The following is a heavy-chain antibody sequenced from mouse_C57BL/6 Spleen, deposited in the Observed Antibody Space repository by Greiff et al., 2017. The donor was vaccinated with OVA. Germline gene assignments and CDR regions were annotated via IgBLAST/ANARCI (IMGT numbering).Heavy chain of an antibody. Sequence: VKLMESGPELVKPGASVKISCKASGYAFSSSWMNWVKQRPGKGLEWIGRIYPGDGDTNYNGKFKGKATLTADKSSSTAYMQLSSLTSEDSAVYFCARSYYYGSSYGSDFDYWGQGTTLTVSS. CDR3: ARSYYYGSSYGSDFDY. CDR1: GYAFSSSW. D-gene: IGHD1-1*01. V-gene: IGHV1-82*01. CDR2: IYPGDGDT. J-gene: IGHJ2*01.